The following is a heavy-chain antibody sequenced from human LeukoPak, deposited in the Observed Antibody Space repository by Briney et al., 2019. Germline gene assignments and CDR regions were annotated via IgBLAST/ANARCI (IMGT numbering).Heavy chain of an antibody. Sequence: IPDSTYFADSVKGRFIISRGNSKNTLYLQMNSLRAEDTAVYYCAKVTNYYDSSGEDAFDLWGQGTMVTVSS. J-gene: IGHJ3*01. CDR2: IPDST. V-gene: IGHV3-23*01. CDR3: AKVTNYYDSSGEDAFDL. D-gene: IGHD3-22*01.